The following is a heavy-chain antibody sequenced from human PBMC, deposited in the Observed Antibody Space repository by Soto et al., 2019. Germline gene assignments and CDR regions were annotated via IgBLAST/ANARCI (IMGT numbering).Heavy chain of an antibody. D-gene: IGHD3-22*01. V-gene: IGHV4-39*01. J-gene: IGHJ4*02. CDR1: GGSISSSSYY. Sequence: QLQLQESGPGLVKPSETLSLTCTVSGGSISSSSYYWGWIRQPPGKGLEWIGSIYYSGSTYYNPSLKSRVTISVDTSKNQFSLKLSSVTAADTAVYYCARAGWDSSGYWSGIPGLHDYWGQGTLVTVSS. CDR2: IYYSGST. CDR3: ARAGWDSSGYWSGIPGLHDY.